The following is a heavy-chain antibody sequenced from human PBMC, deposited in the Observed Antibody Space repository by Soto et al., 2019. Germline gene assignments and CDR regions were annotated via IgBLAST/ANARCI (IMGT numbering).Heavy chain of an antibody. CDR3: VAITVTPRRGYFAY. Sequence: QVQLVESGGGVVQPGRSLRLYCAASGFTFSSYGMHWVRQAPGKGLEWVAVISYDGSNKYYADSVKGRFTFSRDNSKNTLYLQMNSLRSVYTGVYYCVAITVTPRRGYFAYWGQVTLVTVSS. J-gene: IGHJ4*02. CDR1: GFTFSSYG. CDR2: ISYDGSNK. V-gene: IGHV3-30*03. D-gene: IGHD4-17*01.